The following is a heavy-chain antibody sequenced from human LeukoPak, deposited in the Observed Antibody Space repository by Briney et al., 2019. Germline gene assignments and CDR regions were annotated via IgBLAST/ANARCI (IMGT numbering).Heavy chain of an antibody. J-gene: IGHJ6*03. Sequence: SQTLSLTRTVSGGSVSSGGYYWRWVRQHAGKGLEWIGYIYYSGSTYYNPSLKSRVTISLDTSKNHFSLTLSSVTAADTAVYYCASALYYFYMDVWGKGTTVTVSS. CDR2: IYYSGST. CDR3: ASALYYFYMDV. V-gene: IGHV4-31*03. CDR1: GGSVSSGGYY.